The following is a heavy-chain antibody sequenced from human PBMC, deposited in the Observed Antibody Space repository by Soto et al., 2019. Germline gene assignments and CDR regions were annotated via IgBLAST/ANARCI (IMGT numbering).Heavy chain of an antibody. J-gene: IGHJ6*02. V-gene: IGHV1-69*13. CDR2: IIPIFGTA. Sequence: GASVKVSCKASGGTFSSYAISWVRQAPGQGLEWMGGIIPIFGTANYAQKFQGRVTITADESTSTAYMELSSLRSEDTAVYYCAGVSGNASNTYGMDVWGQGTTVTVSS. CDR1: GGTFSSYA. CDR3: AGVSGNASNTYGMDV.